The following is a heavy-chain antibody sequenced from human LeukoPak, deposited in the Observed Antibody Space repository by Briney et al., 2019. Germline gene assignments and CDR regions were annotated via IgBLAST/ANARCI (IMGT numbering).Heavy chain of an antibody. J-gene: IGHJ6*03. CDR3: ARDSSSGLVYMDV. CDR1: GFTFSSYG. D-gene: IGHD6-13*01. CDR2: IWYDGSNK. V-gene: IGHV3-33*08. Sequence: GGSLRLSCAASGFTFSSYGMHWVRQAPGKGLEWVAFIWYDGSNKYYADSVKGRFTISRDNSKNTLYLQMNSLRAEDTAVYYCARDSSSGLVYMDVWGKGTTVTVSS.